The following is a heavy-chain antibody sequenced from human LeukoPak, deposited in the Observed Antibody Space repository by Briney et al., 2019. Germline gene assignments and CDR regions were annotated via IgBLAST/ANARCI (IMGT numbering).Heavy chain of an antibody. V-gene: IGHV3-33*01. D-gene: IGHD6-13*01. CDR3: ARALPGIAAAGTFDC. CDR2: IWYDGSNK. J-gene: IGHJ4*02. Sequence: GRSLRLSCAASGFTFSSYGMHWVRQAPGKGLEWVAVIWYDGSNKYYADSVKGRFTISRDNSKNTLYLQMNSLRAEDTAVYYCARALPGIAAAGTFDCWGQGTLVTVSS. CDR1: GFTFSSYG.